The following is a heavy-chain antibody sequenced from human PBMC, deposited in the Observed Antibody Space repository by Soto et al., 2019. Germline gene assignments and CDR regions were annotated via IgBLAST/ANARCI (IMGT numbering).Heavy chain of an antibody. CDR3: ARGRYGDY. V-gene: IGHV1-18*01. CDR1: GYTFTTYG. D-gene: IGHD1-1*01. Sequence: QVHLVQTGAEVKKPGASVKVSCKGSGYTFTTYGITWVRQAPGQGLEWMGWISAHNGNTNYAQKLQGRVTVTRDTSTSTAYMELRSLRSDDTAVYYCARGRYGDYWGQGALVTASS. J-gene: IGHJ4*02. CDR2: ISAHNGNT.